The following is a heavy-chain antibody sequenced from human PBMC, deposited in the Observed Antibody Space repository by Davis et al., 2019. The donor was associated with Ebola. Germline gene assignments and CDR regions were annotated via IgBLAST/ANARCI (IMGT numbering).Heavy chain of an antibody. J-gene: IGHJ4*02. V-gene: IGHV3-21*01. CDR1: GFTFSTYT. CDR2: ISISSAFI. D-gene: IGHD3-10*01. Sequence: ESLKISCAASGFTFSTYTMTWVRQAPGKGLEWVSSISISSAFIYYADSVKGRFTVSRDNAKNSLYLQMNSLRAEDTAVYYCARGREWFGELLYIGGGFDYWGQGTLVTVSS. CDR3: ARGREWFGELLYIGGGFDY.